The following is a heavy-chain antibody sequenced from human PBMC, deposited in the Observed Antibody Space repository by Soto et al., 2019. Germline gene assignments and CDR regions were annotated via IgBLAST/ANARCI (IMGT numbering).Heavy chain of an antibody. V-gene: IGHV3-7*01. J-gene: IGHJ4*02. CDR1: GFTFSSYW. Sequence: EVQLVESGGGLVQPGGSLRLYCAASGFTFSSYWMNWVRQAPGKGLEWVANIKQDGSEKYYVESVKGRFTISRDNTKNALYLQMNSLRAEETAGYYCAREQLQVVIPGYWGQGILVTVSA. D-gene: IGHD6-13*01. CDR3: AREQLQVVIPGY. CDR2: IKQDGSEK.